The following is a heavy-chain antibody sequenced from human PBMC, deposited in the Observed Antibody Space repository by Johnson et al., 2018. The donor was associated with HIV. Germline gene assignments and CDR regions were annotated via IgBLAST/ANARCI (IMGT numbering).Heavy chain of an antibody. CDR2: ISYAGSNN. Sequence: MQLMESGGGVVQPGRSLSLSCVGSGFNFSHYALHWVRKAPGKGLEWVAVISYAGSNNYYADSVKGRFSISRDNSKNTLHLQMNSLRAEDTAVYYCARDTSIAAARAFDIWGQGTMVTVSS. CDR1: GFNFSHYA. J-gene: IGHJ3*02. D-gene: IGHD6-6*01. CDR3: ARDTSIAAARAFDI. V-gene: IGHV3-30-3*01.